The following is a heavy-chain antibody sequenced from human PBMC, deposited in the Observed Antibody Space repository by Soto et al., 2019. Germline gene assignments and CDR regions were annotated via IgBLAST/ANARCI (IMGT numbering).Heavy chain of an antibody. CDR3: VSDRGYGHASVPYS. D-gene: IGHD5-18*01. CDR1: GFTFSSYG. V-gene: IGHV3-30*03. CDR2: ISYDGGLQ. J-gene: IGHJ4*02. Sequence: QAQLVESGGGVVQPGRSLRLSCAASGFTFSSYGMHLVRQAPGTGLGWVAVISYDGGLQHYANSVKGRFTISRDNSKNMVLLQMNSLRAEDTAVYYCVSDRGYGHASVPYSWGQGTLVSVSS.